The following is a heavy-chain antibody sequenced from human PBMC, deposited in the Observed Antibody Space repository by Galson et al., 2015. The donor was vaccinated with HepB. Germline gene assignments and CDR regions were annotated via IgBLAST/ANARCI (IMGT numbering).Heavy chain of an antibody. CDR3: VRGTSDWPGVDS. CDR1: GYTFSNYW. J-gene: IGHJ4*02. CDR2: INIGGSKT. D-gene: IGHD1-1*01. Sequence: SLRLSCAASGYTFSNYWMHWVRHAPGKGLVTVSRINIGGSKTDYVDSVKGLFTISRDDAKNTLYLQMNTMRAEDTAVYYCVRGTSDWPGVDSWGQGVLVTVSS. V-gene: IGHV3-74*01.